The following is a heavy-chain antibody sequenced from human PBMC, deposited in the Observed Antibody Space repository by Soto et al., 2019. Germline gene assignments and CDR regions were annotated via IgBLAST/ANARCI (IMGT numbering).Heavy chain of an antibody. V-gene: IGHV1-8*01. J-gene: IGHJ4*02. CDR3: AKGPRNWGFDY. Sequence: ASVKVSCKASGYTFTSDDINWVRQASGQGSERMRWMNPNNGNTGNKQKFKGRVTMTRDTTINTAYMELSSMTSEDTAVYYCAKGPRNWGFDYWGQGTLVTVSS. D-gene: IGHD7-27*01. CDR2: MNPNNGNT. CDR1: GYTFTSDD.